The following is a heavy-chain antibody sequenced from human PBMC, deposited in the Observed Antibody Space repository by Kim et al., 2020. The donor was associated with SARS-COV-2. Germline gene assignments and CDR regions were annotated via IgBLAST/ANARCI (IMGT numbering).Heavy chain of an antibody. CDR3: AINGGILTGYYTDYYYGMDV. J-gene: IGHJ6*02. CDR2: IYYSGST. V-gene: IGHV4-39*07. CDR1: GGSISSSSYY. D-gene: IGHD3-9*01. Sequence: SETLSLTCTVSGGSISSSSYYWGWIRQPPGKGLEWIGSIYYSGSTYYNPSLKSRVTISVDTSKNQFSLKLSSVTAADTAVYYCAINGGILTGYYTDYYYGMDVWGQGTTVTVSS.